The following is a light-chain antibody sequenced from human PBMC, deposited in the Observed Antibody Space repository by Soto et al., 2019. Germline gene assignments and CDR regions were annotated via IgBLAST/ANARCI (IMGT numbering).Light chain of an antibody. J-gene: IGKJ1*01. CDR2: DAS. Sequence: DIQMTQSPSTLSASVGDRVTITCRASQSISSWLAWYQQKPGKAPKLLSYDASSLESGVPSRFSGSGSGTEFTLTISSLQPDDFATYYCQHYGGMWTLGQGTKV. CDR3: QHYGGMWT. CDR1: QSISSW. V-gene: IGKV1-5*01.